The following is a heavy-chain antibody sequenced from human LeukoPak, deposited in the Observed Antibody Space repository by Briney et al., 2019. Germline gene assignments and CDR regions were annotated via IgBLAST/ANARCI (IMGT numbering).Heavy chain of an antibody. CDR1: GFTFGSYA. D-gene: IGHD3-9*01. CDR2: ISGSGGST. CDR3: AKLSSYYDILTGYYKPDYFDY. Sequence: GGSLRLSCAASGFTFGSYAMSWVRQAPGKGLEWVSAISGSGGSTYYADSVKGRFTISRDNSKNTLYLQMNSLRAEDTAVYYCAKLSSYYDILTGYYKPDYFDYWGQGTLVTVSS. V-gene: IGHV3-23*01. J-gene: IGHJ4*02.